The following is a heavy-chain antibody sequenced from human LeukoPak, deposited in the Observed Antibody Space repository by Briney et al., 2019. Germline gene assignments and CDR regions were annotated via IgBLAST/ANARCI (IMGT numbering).Heavy chain of an antibody. CDR2: ISSSSSYI. V-gene: IGHV3-21*01. J-gene: IGHJ4*02. CDR1: GFTFSSYS. Sequence: GGSLRLSCAASGFTFSSYSMNWVRQAPGKGLEWVSSISSSSSYIYYADSVKGRFTISRDNAKNSLYLQMSSLRAEDTAVYYCASLSNTDKDDYWGQGTLVTVSS. D-gene: IGHD1/OR15-1a*01. CDR3: ASLSNTDKDDY.